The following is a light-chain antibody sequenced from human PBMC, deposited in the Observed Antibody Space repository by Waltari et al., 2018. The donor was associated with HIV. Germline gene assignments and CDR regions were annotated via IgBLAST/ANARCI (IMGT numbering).Light chain of an antibody. CDR1: RSNIGNNF. J-gene: IGLJ3*02. V-gene: IGLV1-47*01. CDR3: ASWDDTLGHWI. Sequence: QPKMTQAPSASKTPGQRITMSCSGGRSNIGNNFISWYQQFPGLAPRLVIYRNAQRPTGVPGRFSGSKSGTSAFLAITGLRLEDEATYICASWDDTLGHWIFGGGTKLTVL. CDR2: RNA.